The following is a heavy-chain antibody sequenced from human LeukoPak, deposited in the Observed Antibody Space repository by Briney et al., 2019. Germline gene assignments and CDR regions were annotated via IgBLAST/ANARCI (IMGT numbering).Heavy chain of an antibody. V-gene: IGHV3-30*02. Sequence: GGSLRLSCAASGFTFSSHGMHWVRQAPGKGLEWVTFIRSDGSSNYYGDSVKGRFTLSRDNFKNTLSLQMNSLRAEDTAVYYCARDRLSGSENYYYYYYMDVWGKGTTVTVS. CDR1: GFTFSSHG. CDR3: ARDRLSGSENYYYYYYMDV. J-gene: IGHJ6*03. CDR2: IRSDGSSN. D-gene: IGHD3-10*01.